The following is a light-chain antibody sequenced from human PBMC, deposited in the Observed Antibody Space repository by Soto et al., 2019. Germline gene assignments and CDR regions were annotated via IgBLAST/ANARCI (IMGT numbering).Light chain of an antibody. V-gene: IGKV3-15*01. J-gene: IGKJ1*01. CDR3: QQYNNWPRT. CDR1: QSVSSN. Sequence: EIVMTQSPATLSVSPGERATLSCRASQSVSSNLAWYQQKPGQAPRLLIYGASTRATGIPAGLSGSGSGTEFTLTISSLQSEDYAVYYCQQYNNWPRTFGQGTKV. CDR2: GAS.